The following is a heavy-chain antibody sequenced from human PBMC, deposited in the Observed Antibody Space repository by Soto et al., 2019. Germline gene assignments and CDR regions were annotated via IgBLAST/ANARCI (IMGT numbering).Heavy chain of an antibody. V-gene: IGHV3-74*01. J-gene: IGHJ6*02. CDR3: ARGIQWRYGMDV. D-gene: IGHD6-19*01. CDR2: INSDGITT. CDR1: GFTFTNHW. Sequence: EVQLVESGGGRVQPGGSLRLSCAATGFTFTNHWMHWVRQAPGKGLVWVSRINSDGITTFYADSVRGRFTISRDSARTTVFLQMNSLRGEDTGVYYCARGIQWRYGMDVWGQGTTVTVSS.